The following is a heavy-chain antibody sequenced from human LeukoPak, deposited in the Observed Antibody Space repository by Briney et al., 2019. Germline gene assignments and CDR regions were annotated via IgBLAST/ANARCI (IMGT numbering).Heavy chain of an antibody. CDR2: IIPIFGTA. V-gene: IGHV1-69*05. J-gene: IGHJ4*02. CDR1: GGTFSSYA. CDR3: AWPGTTGTTGAFDY. Sequence: SVKVSCKASGGTFSSYAISWVRQAPGQGLEWMGGIIPIFGTANYAQKFQGRVTITTDESTSTAYMELSSLRSEDTAVYYCAWPGTTGTTGAFDYWGQGTLVTVSS. D-gene: IGHD1-1*01.